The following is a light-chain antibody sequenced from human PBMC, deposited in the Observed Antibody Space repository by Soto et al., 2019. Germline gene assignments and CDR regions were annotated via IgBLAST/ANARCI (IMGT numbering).Light chain of an antibody. CDR3: SSYTTSSTLDV. Sequence: QSALTQPASVSGSPGQSITISCTGASSDVCGYNYVSWYQQHPDKAPKLMIYEISNRPSGVSNRFSGSKSGNTASLSISGLQAEDEADYYCSSYTTSSTLDVFGTGTKLTVL. V-gene: IGLV2-14*01. J-gene: IGLJ1*01. CDR1: SSDVCGYNY. CDR2: EIS.